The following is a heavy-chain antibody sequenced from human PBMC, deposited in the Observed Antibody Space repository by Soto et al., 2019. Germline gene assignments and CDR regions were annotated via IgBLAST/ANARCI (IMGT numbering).Heavy chain of an antibody. Sequence: QVQLVQSGAAVKKPGSSVKVSCKASGGTFSSYAISWVRQAPGQGREWIVGIIPIFGTANYAQKFQGRVTITADKSTSTAYMELSSLRSEDTAVYYCARSIAAAGLYYYGMDVWGQGTTVTVSS. CDR3: ARSIAAAGLYYYGMDV. V-gene: IGHV1-69*06. CDR2: IIPIFGTA. CDR1: GGTFSSYA. J-gene: IGHJ6*02. D-gene: IGHD6-13*01.